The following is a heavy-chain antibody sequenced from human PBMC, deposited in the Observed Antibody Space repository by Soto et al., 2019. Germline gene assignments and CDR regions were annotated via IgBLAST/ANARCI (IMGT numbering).Heavy chain of an antibody. CDR2: ISGSGGST. J-gene: IGHJ4*02. CDR1: GFTFSSYA. V-gene: IGHV3-23*01. CDR3: ERIPPPTDYYASSCYYMDY. D-gene: IGHD3-22*01. Sequence: EVQLLESGGGLVQPGGSLRLSCAASGFTFSSYAMSWVRQAPGKGLEWVSAISGSGGSTYYADSVKGRFTISRDNSKNTLYLQMNHLRDKGEAVYYCERIPPPTDYYASSCYYMDYWGPGTLVTVYS.